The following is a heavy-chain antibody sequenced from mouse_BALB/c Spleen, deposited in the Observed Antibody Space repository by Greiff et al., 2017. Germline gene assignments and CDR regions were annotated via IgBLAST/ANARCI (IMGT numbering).Heavy chain of an antibody. CDR1: GYAFSSSW. CDR3: ARYGNYFDY. V-gene: IGHV1-82*01. D-gene: IGHD2-1*01. Sequence: QVQLQQSGPELVKPGASVKISCKASGYAFSSSWMNWVKQRPGQGLEWIGRIYPGDGDTNYNGKFKGKATLTADKSSSTAYMQLSSLTSVDSAVYFCARYGNYFDYWGQGTTLTVSS. J-gene: IGHJ2*01. CDR2: IYPGDGDT.